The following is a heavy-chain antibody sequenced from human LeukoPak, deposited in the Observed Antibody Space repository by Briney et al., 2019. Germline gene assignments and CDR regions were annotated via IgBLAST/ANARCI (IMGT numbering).Heavy chain of an antibody. CDR2: ISYDGTNK. D-gene: IGHD5-18*01. CDR3: ARDLSGVTGYTYGRGIDY. Sequence: GRSLRLSCAASGFTFSNYAMHWVRQAPGKGLEWVALISYDGTNKYNADSVKGRFTISRDNSKNTLYLQMNSLRAEDTAVYYCARDLSGVTGYTYGRGIDYRGQGTLVTVSS. V-gene: IGHV3-30*04. J-gene: IGHJ4*02. CDR1: GFTFSNYA.